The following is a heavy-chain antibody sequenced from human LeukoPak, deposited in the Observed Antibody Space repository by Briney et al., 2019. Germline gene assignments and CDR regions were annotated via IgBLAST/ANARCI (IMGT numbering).Heavy chain of an antibody. D-gene: IGHD4-11*01. CDR2: ISGSGDSI. Sequence: GVCLRLSCAASGFNFSSYAMSWVRQVPGKGLEWVSVISGSGDSIYYADCVKGRFNISRDNPKNTLYLQMNSLRAEDTAVYYCAKDRSDYSNYEADYWGQGTLVTVSS. CDR1: GFNFSSYA. CDR3: AKDRSDYSNYEADY. V-gene: IGHV3-23*01. J-gene: IGHJ4*02.